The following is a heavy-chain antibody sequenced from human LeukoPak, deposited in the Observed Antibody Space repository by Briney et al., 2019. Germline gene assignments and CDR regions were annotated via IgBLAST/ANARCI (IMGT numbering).Heavy chain of an antibody. CDR2: IYPNSGGT. Sequence: ASVKVSCKASAYTFTGYYMHWVRQAPGQGLEWMGWIYPNSGGTNYAQKFQGRVTMTRDTSISTAYMELSRLRSDDTAVYYCARDPVLSAHYDSSGYYYGYWGQGTLVTVSS. V-gene: IGHV1-2*02. CDR3: ARDPVLSAHYDSSGYYYGY. CDR1: AYTFTGYY. D-gene: IGHD3-22*01. J-gene: IGHJ4*02.